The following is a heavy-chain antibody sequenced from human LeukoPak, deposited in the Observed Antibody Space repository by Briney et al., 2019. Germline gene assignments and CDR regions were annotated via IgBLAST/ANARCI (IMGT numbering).Heavy chain of an antibody. CDR2: INPSGGST. CDR1: GGTFSSYA. Sequence: ASVKVSCKASGGTFSSYAISWVRQAPGQGLEWMGIINPSGGSTSYAQKFQGRVTMTRDTSTSTVYMELSSLRSEDTAVYYCAKSLEMATILIIPDAFDIWGQGTMVTVSS. J-gene: IGHJ3*02. V-gene: IGHV1-46*01. D-gene: IGHD5-24*01. CDR3: AKSLEMATILIIPDAFDI.